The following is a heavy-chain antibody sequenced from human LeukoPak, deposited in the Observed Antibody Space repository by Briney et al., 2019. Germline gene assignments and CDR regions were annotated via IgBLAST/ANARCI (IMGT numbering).Heavy chain of an antibody. J-gene: IGHJ6*04. CDR1: GFTFSTYD. Sequence: GGSLRLSCAASGFTFSTYDMHWVRQATGKGLEWVSVINTAGDSFYAGSVKGRFTISRENAKNSVFLQMNSLRAGDTAVYYCVRAGKGDYDCGLDVWGKGATVTVSS. V-gene: IGHV3-13*01. CDR2: INTAGDS. CDR3: VRAGKGDYDCGLDV.